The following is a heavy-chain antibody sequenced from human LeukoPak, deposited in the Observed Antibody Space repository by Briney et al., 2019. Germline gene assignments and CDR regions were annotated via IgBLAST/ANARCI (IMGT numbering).Heavy chain of an antibody. CDR1: GFAVSTSW. J-gene: IGHJ4*02. D-gene: IGHD6-13*01. CDR3: ARDLSSRDAY. CDR2: LQDDGSHQ. Sequence: GGSLRLSCAASGFAVSTSWMGWVRQAPGKGLEWVASLQDDGSHQYYVDSAKGRFTISREYAKNSLFLQMSSLRVEDTAVYYCARDLSSRDAYWGQGTPVTVSS. V-gene: IGHV3-7*03.